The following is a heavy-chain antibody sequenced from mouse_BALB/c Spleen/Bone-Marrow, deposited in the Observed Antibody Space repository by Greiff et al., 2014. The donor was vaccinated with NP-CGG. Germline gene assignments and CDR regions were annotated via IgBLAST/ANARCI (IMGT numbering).Heavy chain of an antibody. CDR1: GFTFSSYT. CDR3: ARHGGSRGYYFDY. Sequence: EVQVVESGGGLVQPGGSLKLSCAASGFTFSSYTMSWVRQTPEKRLEWVAYISNGGGSTYCPDTVKGRFTISRDNAKNTLYLQMSSLKSEDTAMYYCARHGGSRGYYFDYWGQGTTLTVSS. D-gene: IGHD1-1*01. CDR2: ISNGGGST. J-gene: IGHJ2*01. V-gene: IGHV5-12-2*01.